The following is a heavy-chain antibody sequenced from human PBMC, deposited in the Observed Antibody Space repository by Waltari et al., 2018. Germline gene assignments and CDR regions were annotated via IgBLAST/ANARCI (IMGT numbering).Heavy chain of an antibody. Sequence: QVQLVQSGAEVKKPGASVKVSCKASGYTFTSYYMHWVRQAPGQGLEWMGIINPSGGSTSYAQKFQGRVTITRDTSASTAYMELSSLRSEDTAVYYCARAPPYSSSWYNWFDPWGQGTLVTVSS. J-gene: IGHJ5*02. D-gene: IGHD6-13*01. CDR1: GYTFTSYY. CDR3: ARAPPYSSSWYNWFDP. CDR2: INPSGGST. V-gene: IGHV1-46*01.